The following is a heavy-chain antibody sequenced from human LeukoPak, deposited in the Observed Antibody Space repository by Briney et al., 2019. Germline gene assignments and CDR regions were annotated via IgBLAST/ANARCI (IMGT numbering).Heavy chain of an antibody. Sequence: SETLSLTCAVYGGSFSGYYWSWIRQPPGKGLEWIGEINHSGSTNYNPSLKSRVTMSVDTSKNQFSLKLSSVTAADTAVYYCARDLEGSVRYYGSGSYYINWFDPWGQGTLVTVSS. V-gene: IGHV4-34*01. CDR3: ARDLEGSVRYYGSGSYYINWFDP. D-gene: IGHD3-10*01. CDR1: GGSFSGYY. J-gene: IGHJ5*02. CDR2: INHSGST.